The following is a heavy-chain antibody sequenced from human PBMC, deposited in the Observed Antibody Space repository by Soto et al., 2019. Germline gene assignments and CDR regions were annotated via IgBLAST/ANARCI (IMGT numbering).Heavy chain of an antibody. CDR2: ISSSSSYI. Sequence: GGSLRLSCAASGFTFSSYSMNWVRQAPGKGLEWVSSISSSSSYIYYADSVKGRFTISRDNAKNSLYLQMNSLRAEDTAVNYCARDEGSTPPYYYYGMDVWGQGTTVTVSS. J-gene: IGHJ6*02. D-gene: IGHD2-2*01. CDR1: GFTFSSYS. V-gene: IGHV3-21*01. CDR3: ARDEGSTPPYYYYGMDV.